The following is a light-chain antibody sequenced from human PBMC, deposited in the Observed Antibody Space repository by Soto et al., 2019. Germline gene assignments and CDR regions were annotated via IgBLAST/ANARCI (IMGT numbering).Light chain of an antibody. Sequence: QSVLTQPPSASGSLGLSVTLSCSGTDNDVGRYDYVSWYQQHPGKAPKLLIYEVTKRPSGVPDRFSASKSGNSASLTVSGLPDEDEADYYCMSYAGGNSVTFGGGTKLTVL. V-gene: IGLV2-8*01. CDR3: MSYAGGNSVT. J-gene: IGLJ2*01. CDR2: EVT. CDR1: DNDVGRYDY.